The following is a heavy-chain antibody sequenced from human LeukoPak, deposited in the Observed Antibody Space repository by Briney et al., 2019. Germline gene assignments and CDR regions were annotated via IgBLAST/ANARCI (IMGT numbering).Heavy chain of an antibody. D-gene: IGHD3-22*01. Sequence: GGSLRLSCAASGFTLSTYWMSWVRQAPGKRLEWVANIKEDGSEKYYGDSVKGRFTISRDNAKNSLYLQMNSLRAEDTAVYYCARDSSGYQWGQGTLVTVSS. V-gene: IGHV3-7*01. J-gene: IGHJ4*02. CDR1: GFTLSTYW. CDR2: IKEDGSEK. CDR3: ARDSSGYQ.